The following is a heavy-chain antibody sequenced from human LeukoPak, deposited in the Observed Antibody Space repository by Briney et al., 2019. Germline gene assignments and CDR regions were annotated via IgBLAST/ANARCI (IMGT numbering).Heavy chain of an antibody. V-gene: IGHV3-30*02. CDR1: GLTFSIYD. Sequence: GGSLRLSCAASGLTFSIYDMHWVRQAPGKGLEWVAFIRYDGSNKYYADSVKGRFTISRDNSKNTLYLQMNSLRAEDTAVYYCAHGSMYQLDYWGQGTLVTVSS. J-gene: IGHJ4*02. CDR2: IRYDGSNK. CDR3: AHGSMYQLDY. D-gene: IGHD2-2*01.